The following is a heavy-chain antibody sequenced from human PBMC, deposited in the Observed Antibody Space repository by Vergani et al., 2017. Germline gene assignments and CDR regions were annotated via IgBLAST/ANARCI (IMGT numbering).Heavy chain of an antibody. CDR3: ARRYYDFWSGYPNWFDP. CDR1: GGSISSSSYY. J-gene: IGHJ5*02. D-gene: IGHD3-3*01. Sequence: QLQLQESGPGLVKPSETLSLTCTVSGGSISSSSYYWGWIRQPPGKGLEWIGGIYYSGSTYYNPSLKSRVTISVDTSKNQFSLKLSSVTAADTAVYYCARRYYDFWSGYPNWFDPWGQGTLVTVSS. V-gene: IGHV4-39*01. CDR2: IYYSGST.